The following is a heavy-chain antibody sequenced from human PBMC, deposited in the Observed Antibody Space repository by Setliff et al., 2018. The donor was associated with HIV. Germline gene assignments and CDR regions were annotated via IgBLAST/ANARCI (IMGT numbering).Heavy chain of an antibody. Sequence: KPSETLSLTCTVSGGSISSSSYYWGWIRQPPGKGLQWIGSIYYRGSTYYNPSLKSRVTISVDTSKNQFSLKLRSVTAADTALYYCARGRYRSRWYASDHYYIGAWGKGTTVTVSS. CDR2: IYYRGST. CDR1: GGSISSSSYY. D-gene: IGHD6-13*01. CDR3: ARGRYRSRWYASDHYYIGA. J-gene: IGHJ6*03. V-gene: IGHV4-39*01.